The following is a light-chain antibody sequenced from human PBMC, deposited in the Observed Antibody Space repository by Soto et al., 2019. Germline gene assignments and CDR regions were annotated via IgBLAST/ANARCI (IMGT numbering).Light chain of an antibody. CDR2: DAS. J-gene: IGKJ1*01. Sequence: EIVLTQSPGTLSLSPGERATLSCRASQSVSSSYLAWYQQKPGQAPRLLIYDASSRATGIPDRFSGSGSGTEFTLTISRLGPEDFAVYYCQQYGSSPRTFGQGTKVEIK. V-gene: IGKV3-20*01. CDR3: QQYGSSPRT. CDR1: QSVSSSY.